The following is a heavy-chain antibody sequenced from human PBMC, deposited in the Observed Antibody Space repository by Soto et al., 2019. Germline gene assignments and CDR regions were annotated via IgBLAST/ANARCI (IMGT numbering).Heavy chain of an antibody. V-gene: IGHV3-30-3*01. CDR1: EFTFSSYA. CDR2: ISYDGSNK. D-gene: IGHD4-4*01. J-gene: IGHJ2*01. Sequence: PGGSLRLSCAASEFTFSSYAMHWVRQAPGKGLEWVAVISYDGSNKYYADSVKGRFTISRDNSKNTLYLQMNSLRTEDTAVYYCARPLWRDDYNWGYFDLWGRGTLVTVSS. CDR3: ARPLWRDDYNWGYFDL.